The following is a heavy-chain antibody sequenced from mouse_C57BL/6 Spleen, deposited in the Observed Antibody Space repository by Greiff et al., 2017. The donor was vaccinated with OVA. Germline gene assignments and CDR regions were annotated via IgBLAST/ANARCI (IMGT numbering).Heavy chain of an antibody. CDR2: INSDGGSP. CDR1: EYEFPSHD. Sequence: VQLQQSGGGLVQPGESLKLSCESNEYEFPSHDMSWVRKTPEKRLELVAAINSDGGSPYYPDTMERRFIIYRDNTKKTLYLQMSSMRSDDTALYYCAIHDYGFAYWGQGTLVTVSA. J-gene: IGHJ3*01. D-gene: IGHD2-4*01. CDR3: AIHDYGFAY. V-gene: IGHV5-2*01.